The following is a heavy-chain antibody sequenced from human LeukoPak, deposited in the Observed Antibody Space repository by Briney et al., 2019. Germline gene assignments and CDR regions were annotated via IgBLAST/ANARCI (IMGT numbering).Heavy chain of an antibody. V-gene: IGHV1-24*01. Sequence: ASVKVSCKVSGYTLAELSMHWVRQAPGKGLEWMGGFDPEDGETIYAQKFQGRVTMTEDTSTDTAYMELSSLRSEDTAVYYCATVPGYYDSSGYPLGYWGQGTLVTVSS. J-gene: IGHJ4*02. CDR1: GYTLAELS. CDR3: ATVPGYYDSSGYPLGY. D-gene: IGHD3-22*01. CDR2: FDPEDGET.